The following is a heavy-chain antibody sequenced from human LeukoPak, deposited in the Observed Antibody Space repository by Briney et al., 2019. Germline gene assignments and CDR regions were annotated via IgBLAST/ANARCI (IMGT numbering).Heavy chain of an antibody. Sequence: SETLSLTCTVSGGSINSYHWSWIRQPPGKGLEWIGYVYHTGSTDYNPSLKSRVTMSVDTSKNQFSLNLTSVTAADTAICYCARVFYGGSLGFDYWGQGILVTVSS. CDR2: VYHTGST. CDR1: GGSINSYH. V-gene: IGHV4-59*01. J-gene: IGHJ4*02. CDR3: ARVFYGGSLGFDY. D-gene: IGHD4-23*01.